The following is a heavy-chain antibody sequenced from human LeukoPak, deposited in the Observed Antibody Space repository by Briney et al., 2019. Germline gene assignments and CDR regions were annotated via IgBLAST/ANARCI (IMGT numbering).Heavy chain of an antibody. J-gene: IGHJ4*02. CDR1: GGSISSSSYY. D-gene: IGHD6-6*01. CDR2: IYYSGST. Sequence: KPSETLSLTCTVSGGSISSSSYYWGWIRQPPGKGLEWIGSIYYSGSTYYNPSLKSQVTISVDTSKNQFSLKLSSVTAADTAVYYCARRPRTDLYSSSNFDYWGQGTLVTVSS. V-gene: IGHV4-39*01. CDR3: ARRPRTDLYSSSNFDY.